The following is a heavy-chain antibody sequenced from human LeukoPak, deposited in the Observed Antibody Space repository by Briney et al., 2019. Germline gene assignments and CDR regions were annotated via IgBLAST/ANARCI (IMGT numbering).Heavy chain of an antibody. CDR2: MNPNSGNT. D-gene: IGHD6-13*01. CDR3: ARGFSWVQLQDY. CDR1: GYTFTSYD. V-gene: IGHV1-8*03. Sequence: RASVKVSCKSSGYTFTSYDINWVRQATGQGLEWTGWMNPNSGNTGYAQKFQGRVTITRNTSISTAYMELSSLRSEDTAVYYCARGFSWVQLQDYWGQGTLVTVSS. J-gene: IGHJ4*02.